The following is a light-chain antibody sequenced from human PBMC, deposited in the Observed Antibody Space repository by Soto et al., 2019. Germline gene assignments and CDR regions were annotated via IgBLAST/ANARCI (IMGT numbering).Light chain of an antibody. CDR2: DAS. V-gene: IGKV1-5*01. J-gene: IGKJ5*01. CDR3: QQLFDSPIT. Sequence: IQMTQSPSTLSASLGDRVTITCRASQSVSVWLAWYQQKPGKVPNLLIYDASTLESGVPSRFSATVSGTEFSLTITSLQPEDFATYYCQQLFDSPITFGQGTRLEIK. CDR1: QSVSVW.